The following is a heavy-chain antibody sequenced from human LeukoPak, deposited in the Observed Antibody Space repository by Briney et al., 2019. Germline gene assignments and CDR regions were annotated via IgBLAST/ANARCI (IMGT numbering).Heavy chain of an antibody. D-gene: IGHD4-17*01. CDR1: GGTFSSYA. CDR2: IIPIFGTA. J-gene: IGHJ3*02. V-gene: IGHV1-69*13. CDR3: ASAEDYGDYSRAFDI. Sequence: ASVKVSCKASGGTFSSYAISWVRQAPGQGLEWMGGIIPIFGTANYAQKFQGRVTITADESTSTAYMELSSLRSGDTAVYYCASAEDYGDYSRAFDIWGQGTMVTVSS.